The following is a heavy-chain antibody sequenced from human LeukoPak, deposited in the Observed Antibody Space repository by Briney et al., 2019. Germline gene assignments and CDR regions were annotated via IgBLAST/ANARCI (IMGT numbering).Heavy chain of an antibody. J-gene: IGHJ4*02. Sequence: GRSLRLSCAASGFTFDDYAMHWVRQAPGKGLEWVSGISWNSGSIGYADSVKGRFTISRDNAKNSLYLQMNSLRAEDMALYYCAKGTGFGVVTHFDYWGQGTLVTVSS. CDR2: ISWNSGSI. CDR1: GFTFDDYA. CDR3: AKGTGFGVVTHFDY. D-gene: IGHD3-3*01. V-gene: IGHV3-9*03.